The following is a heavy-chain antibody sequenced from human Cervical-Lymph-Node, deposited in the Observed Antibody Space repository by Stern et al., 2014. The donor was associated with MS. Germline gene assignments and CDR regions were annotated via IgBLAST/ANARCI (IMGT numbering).Heavy chain of an antibody. CDR2: ISAGNGDT. V-gene: IGHV1-3*01. J-gene: IGHJ4*02. D-gene: IGHD6-19*01. CDR1: GYSFDTYA. CDR3: TRGRTYNTGWYTY. Sequence: QVQLVQSGAEVKKPGASVNVSCKASGYSFDTYAIHWLRQAPGQRPERMGWISAGNGDTKYSQKFQGRVTIDRDTSATTAYLELRSLESEDTAIYYCTRGRTYNTGWYTYWGQGTLVTVFS.